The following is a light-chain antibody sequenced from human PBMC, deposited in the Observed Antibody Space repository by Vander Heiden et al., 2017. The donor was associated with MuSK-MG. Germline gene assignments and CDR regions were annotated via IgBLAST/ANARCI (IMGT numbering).Light chain of an antibody. J-gene: IGLJ1*01. CDR1: ALPKQY. CDR3: QSADSSGTSYV. Sequence: SYELTQPPSVSVSPGQPARITCSGDALPKQYAYWYPQKPGQAPVLVIYKDSERPSGIPERFSGSSSGTTVTLTIRGVQAEDEADYYCQSADSSGTSYVFGTGTKVTVL. CDR2: KDS. V-gene: IGLV3-25*03.